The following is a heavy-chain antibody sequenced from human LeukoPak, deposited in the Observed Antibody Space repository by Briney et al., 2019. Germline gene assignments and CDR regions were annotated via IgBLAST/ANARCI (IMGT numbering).Heavy chain of an antibody. CDR1: GGSFSGYY. J-gene: IGHJ4*02. Sequence: PSETLSLTCAVYGGSFSGYYWSWIRQPPGKGLEWIGAINHSGSTNYNPSLKSRVTISVDTSKNQFSLKLSSVTAADTAVYYCARGPYYYDKFDYWGQGTLVTVSS. V-gene: IGHV4-34*01. CDR3: ARGPYYYDKFDY. D-gene: IGHD3-22*01. CDR2: INHSGST.